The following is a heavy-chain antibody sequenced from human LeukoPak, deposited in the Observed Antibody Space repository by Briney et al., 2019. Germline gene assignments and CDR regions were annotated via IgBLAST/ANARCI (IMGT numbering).Heavy chain of an antibody. Sequence: SETLSLTCTVSGGSISSSSYYWGWIRQPPGKGLEWIGSIYYSGSTYYNPSLKSRVTISVDTSKNQFSLKLSSVTAEDTTLYYCARLPVYGSGSYSRYPPMDVWGKGTTVTVSS. CDR3: ARLPVYGSGSYSRYPPMDV. J-gene: IGHJ6*04. CDR1: GGSISSSSYY. D-gene: IGHD3-10*01. V-gene: IGHV4-39*01. CDR2: IYYSGST.